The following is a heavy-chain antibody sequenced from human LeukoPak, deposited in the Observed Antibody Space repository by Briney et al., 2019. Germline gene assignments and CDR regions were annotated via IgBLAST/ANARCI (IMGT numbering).Heavy chain of an antibody. Sequence: PSETLSLTCTVSGGSISSYYWSWIRQPAGKGLEWVGRIYTSGSTNYNPSLKSRVTRSVDTSKNQFSLKLSSVTAADTAVYYCARERGGPLWFGESNGDAFDIWGQGTMVTVSS. J-gene: IGHJ3*02. CDR2: IYTSGST. CDR3: ARERGGPLWFGESNGDAFDI. D-gene: IGHD3-10*01. CDR1: GGSISSYY. V-gene: IGHV4-4*07.